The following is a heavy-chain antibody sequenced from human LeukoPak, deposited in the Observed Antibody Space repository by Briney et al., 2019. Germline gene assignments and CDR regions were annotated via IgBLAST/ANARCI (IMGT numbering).Heavy chain of an antibody. CDR1: GGSFSGYY. CDR3: ARGRYYYDSSGYAPRDPHRFDP. V-gene: IGHV4-34*01. CDR2: INHSGST. Sequence: SETLSLTCAVYGGSFSGYYWSWIRQPPGKGLEWIGEINHSGSTNYNPSLKSRVTISVDTSKNQFSLKLSSVTAADTAVYYCARGRYYYDSSGYAPRDPHRFDPWGQGTLVTVSS. J-gene: IGHJ5*02. D-gene: IGHD3-22*01.